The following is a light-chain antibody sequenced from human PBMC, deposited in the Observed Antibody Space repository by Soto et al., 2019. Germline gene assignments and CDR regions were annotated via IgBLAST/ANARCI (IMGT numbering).Light chain of an antibody. J-gene: IGLJ2*01. V-gene: IGLV1-44*01. CDR1: NSNIGSNT. Sequence: QSVLTQPPPASGTPGQRVTISCSGSNSNIGSNTVNWYQQLPGTAPKLLIYSNNERPSGVPDRFSGSKSGTSASLAISGLQSEDEADYYCAAWDDSLNGVVFGGGTKLTVL. CDR3: AAWDDSLNGVV. CDR2: SNN.